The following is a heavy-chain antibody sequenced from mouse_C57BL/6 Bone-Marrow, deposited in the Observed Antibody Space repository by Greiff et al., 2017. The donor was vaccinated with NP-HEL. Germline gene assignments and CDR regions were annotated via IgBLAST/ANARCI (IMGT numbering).Heavy chain of an antibody. V-gene: IGHV1-53*01. J-gene: IGHJ2*01. CDR2: ITPNNGGT. D-gene: IGHD3-2*02. CDR1: GYTFTSYW. Sequence: QVQLQQPGTELVKPGASVKLSCKASGYTFTSYWMHWLKQRPGQGLEWIGNITPNNGGTNDNEKFKTKATLTVDKSSSTAYMQLSSLTSEDSAVDYCARDSGYACDYWGQGTTLTVSS. CDR3: ARDSGYACDY.